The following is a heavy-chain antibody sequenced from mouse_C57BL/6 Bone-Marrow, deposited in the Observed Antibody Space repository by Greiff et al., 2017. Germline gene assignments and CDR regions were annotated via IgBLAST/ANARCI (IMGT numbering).Heavy chain of an antibody. V-gene: IGHV5-12*01. CDR3: SRHEWLPWVFDY. CDR2: ISNGGGST. Sequence: EVKLMESGGGLVQPGGSLKLSCAASGFTFSDYYMYWVRQTPEKRLEWVAYISNGGGSTYYPDTVKGRVTISRDNAKNTLYLQMSRLKSEDTAMYYCSRHEWLPWVFDYWGQGTTLTVSS. D-gene: IGHD2-2*01. J-gene: IGHJ2*01. CDR1: GFTFSDYY.